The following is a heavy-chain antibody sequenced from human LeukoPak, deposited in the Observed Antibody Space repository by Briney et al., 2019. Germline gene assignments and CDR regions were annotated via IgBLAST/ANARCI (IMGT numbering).Heavy chain of an antibody. D-gene: IGHD1-1*01. V-gene: IGHV1-46*01. CDR1: EYTFSIYN. CDR2: INPSGGT. J-gene: IGHJ4*02. CDR3: AREGVAGTGLDF. Sequence: ASVKVSCKASEYTFSIYNMHWVRQAPGQGLEWVGIINPSGGTGYAQNLQGRITMTRDTSTSTLYMDLSSLRSEDTAVYYCAREGVAGTGLDFWGQGTLVTVSS.